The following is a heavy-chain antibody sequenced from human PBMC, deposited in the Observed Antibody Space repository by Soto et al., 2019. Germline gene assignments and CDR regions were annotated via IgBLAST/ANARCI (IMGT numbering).Heavy chain of an antibody. CDR1: GFTVSSNY. Sequence: GGSLRLSCAASGFTVSSNYMSCVRQAPGKGLEWFSVIYSGGSTYYADSVKGRFTISRDNSKNTLYLQMNSLRAEDTAVYYCERVPPGCSSTSCYTYYYYGMDVWGQGTTVTVSS. V-gene: IGHV3-53*01. D-gene: IGHD2-2*02. CDR3: ERVPPGCSSTSCYTYYYYGMDV. CDR2: IYSGGST. J-gene: IGHJ6*02.